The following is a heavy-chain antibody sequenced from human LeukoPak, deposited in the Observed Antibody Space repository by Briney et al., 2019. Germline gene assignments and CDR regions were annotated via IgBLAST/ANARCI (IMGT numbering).Heavy chain of an antibody. Sequence: NTSQTLSLTCAVSGGSISSGGYSWSWIRQPPGKGLEWIGYIYHSGSTYYNPSLKSRVTISVDRSKNQFSLKLSSVTAADTAVYYCARVGRYIDYDILTGYLDYWGQGTLVTVSS. D-gene: IGHD3-9*01. J-gene: IGHJ4*02. V-gene: IGHV4-30-2*01. CDR2: IYHSGST. CDR1: GGSISSGGYS. CDR3: ARVGRYIDYDILTGYLDY.